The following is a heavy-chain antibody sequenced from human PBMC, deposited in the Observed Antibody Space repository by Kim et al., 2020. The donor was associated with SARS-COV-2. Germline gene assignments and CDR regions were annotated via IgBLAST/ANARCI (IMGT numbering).Heavy chain of an antibody. Sequence: SETLSLTCTVSGGSISSGGYYWSWIRQHPGKGLEWIGYIYYSGRTYYNPSLKSRVTISVDTSKNQFSLKLSSVTAADTAMSYYARGIGGYDKYYYYYYGMDVWGQGTTVTVSS. CDR2: IYYSGRT. V-gene: IGHV4-31*03. J-gene: IGHJ6*02. CDR3: ARGIGGYDKYYYYYYGMDV. CDR1: GGSISSGGYY. D-gene: IGHD5-12*01.